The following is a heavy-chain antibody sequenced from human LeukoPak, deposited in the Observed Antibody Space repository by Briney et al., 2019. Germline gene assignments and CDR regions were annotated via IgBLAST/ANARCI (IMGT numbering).Heavy chain of an antibody. J-gene: IGHJ4*02. Sequence: PGGSLRLSCAASGFTFSSYGMHWVRQAPGKGLEWVAFIRYDGSNKYYADSVKGRFTISRDNSKNTLYLQMNSLRAEDTAVYYCAKVLSGDYARGYFDYWGQGTLVTVSS. V-gene: IGHV3-30*02. CDR3: AKVLSGDYARGYFDY. D-gene: IGHD4-17*01. CDR1: GFTFSSYG. CDR2: IRYDGSNK.